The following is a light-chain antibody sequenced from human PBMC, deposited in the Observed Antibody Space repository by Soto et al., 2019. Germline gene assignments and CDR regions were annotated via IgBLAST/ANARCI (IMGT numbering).Light chain of an antibody. CDR1: QSISSW. CDR3: QQYNSYTWT. J-gene: IGKJ1*01. CDR2: KAS. Sequence: DIPMTQSPSTLSASVGDRVTLTCRASQSISSWLAWYQQKPGQAPKLLIYKASNLEGGVPSRFSGSGSGTEFTLTISGLQPDDFATYYCQQYNSYTWTFGQGTKVEIK. V-gene: IGKV1-5*03.